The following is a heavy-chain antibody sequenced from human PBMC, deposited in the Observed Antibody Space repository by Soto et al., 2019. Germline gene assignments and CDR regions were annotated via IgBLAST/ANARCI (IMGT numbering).Heavy chain of an antibody. Sequence: QTGGSLRLSCAASGFTFDDYAMHWVRQAPGKGLEWVSGISWNSGSIGYADSVKGRFTISRDNAKNSLYLQMNSLRAEDTALYYCAKDKVYYDSSGYYDYWGQGTLVTVSS. J-gene: IGHJ4*02. CDR2: ISWNSGSI. CDR3: AKDKVYYDSSGYYDY. D-gene: IGHD3-22*01. CDR1: GFTFDDYA. V-gene: IGHV3-9*01.